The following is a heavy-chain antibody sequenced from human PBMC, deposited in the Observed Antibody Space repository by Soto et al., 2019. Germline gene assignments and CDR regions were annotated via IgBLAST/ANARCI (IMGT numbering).Heavy chain of an antibody. D-gene: IGHD1-7*01. V-gene: IGHV3-66*01. CDR2: LYSGGST. CDR1: RFTVSSNY. J-gene: IGHJ4*02. Sequence: EVQLVESGGGLVQPGGSLRLSCAASRFTVSSNYMSWVRQAPGKGLECVSVLYSGGSTYYADSVKGRFTISRDSSKNTLYLHMNSLRADDTAVYYCAREPRNRIAGSTTSEDYWGQGTLITVSS. CDR3: AREPRNRIAGSTTSEDY.